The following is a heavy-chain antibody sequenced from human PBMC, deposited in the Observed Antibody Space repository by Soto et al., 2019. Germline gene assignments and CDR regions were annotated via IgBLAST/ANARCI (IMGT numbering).Heavy chain of an antibody. CDR3: ARDPSRLSYGDAEPNGYAFVI. Sequence: TGGSLRLSCGAAGVTFSSYGMHWVRQAPGKGLKWVAVIWYDGSNKYYADSVKGRFTISRDNSKNTLYLQMNSLRAEDTAVYYCARDPSRLSYGDAEPNGYAFVIWGQGTMVTVSS. CDR1: GVTFSSYG. D-gene: IGHD4-17*01. J-gene: IGHJ3*02. V-gene: IGHV3-33*01. CDR2: IWYDGSNK.